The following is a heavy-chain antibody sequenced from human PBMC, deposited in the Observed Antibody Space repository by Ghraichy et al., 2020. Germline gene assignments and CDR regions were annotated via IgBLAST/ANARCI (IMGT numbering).Heavy chain of an antibody. CDR1: GFTCSSYW. J-gene: IGHJ6*02. Sequence: GGSLRLSCAASGFTCSSYWMHWVRQAPGKGLVWLSRINSDGSSTSYADSVKGRFTISRDNAENTLYLQMNSLRDEDTAVYYCARDSPRRRRPPANGHYYYYGMDVWGQGTTVTVSS. CDR2: INSDGSST. V-gene: IGHV3-74*01. CDR3: ARDSPRRRRPPANGHYYYYGMDV. D-gene: IGHD6-25*01.